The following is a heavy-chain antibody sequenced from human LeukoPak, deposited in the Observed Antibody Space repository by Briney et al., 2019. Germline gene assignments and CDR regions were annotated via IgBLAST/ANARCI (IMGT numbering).Heavy chain of an antibody. V-gene: IGHV4-4*09. CDR2: IYTSGST. Sequence: SEPLSLTCTVSGGSISSYYWSWIRQPPGKGLEWIGYIYTSGSTNYNPSLKSRVTISVDTSKNQFSLKLSSVTAADTAVYYCARHVSGYNWNYLHWFDPWGQGTLVTVSS. CDR1: GGSISSYY. D-gene: IGHD1-7*01. CDR3: ARHVSGYNWNYLHWFDP. J-gene: IGHJ5*02.